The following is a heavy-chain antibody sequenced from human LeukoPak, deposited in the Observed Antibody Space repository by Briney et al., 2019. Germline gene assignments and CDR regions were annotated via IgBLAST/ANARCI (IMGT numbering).Heavy chain of an antibody. Sequence: GGSLRLSCAASTFTFSLYSMNWVRQAPGKGLEWVSYISSSSTTIYYADSVKGRFTISRDNAKNSLFLQMNSLRAEDTAVYYCARDSSDAAMVVWGQGTLVTVSS. CDR2: ISSSSTTI. CDR1: TFTFSLYS. V-gene: IGHV3-48*01. CDR3: ARDSSDAAMVV. J-gene: IGHJ4*02. D-gene: IGHD5-18*01.